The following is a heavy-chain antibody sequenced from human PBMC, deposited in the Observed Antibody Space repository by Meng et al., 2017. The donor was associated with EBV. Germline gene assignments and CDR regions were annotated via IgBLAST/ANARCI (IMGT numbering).Heavy chain of an antibody. CDR2: IIPAGGNT. CDR1: GYTFTSYY. D-gene: IGHD1/OR15-1a*01. J-gene: IGHJ4*02. V-gene: IGHV1-46*01. Sequence: QVQLVQSGAGVNKPGASVKVSCKASGYTFTSYYLHWVRQAPGQGLEWMGIIIPAGGNTNYAQKFRGRFTMTRDTSTSTVYMDLSILTSEDTAVYYCVRELVGGTFDYWGQGTLVTVSS. CDR3: VRELVGGTFDY.